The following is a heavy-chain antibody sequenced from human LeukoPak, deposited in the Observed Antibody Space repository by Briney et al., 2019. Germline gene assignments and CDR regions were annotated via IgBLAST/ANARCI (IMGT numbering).Heavy chain of an antibody. V-gene: IGHV3-30*02. CDR3: AKIGAAAKYMKGYFQH. Sequence: GGSLRLSCAASGFTFSSYGMHWVRQAPGKGLEWVAFIRYDGSNKYYADSVKGRFTISRDNSKNTLYLQMNSLRAEDTAVYYCAKIGAAAKYMKGYFQHWGQGTLVTVSS. CDR2: IRYDGSNK. J-gene: IGHJ1*01. D-gene: IGHD2-2*01. CDR1: GFTFSSYG.